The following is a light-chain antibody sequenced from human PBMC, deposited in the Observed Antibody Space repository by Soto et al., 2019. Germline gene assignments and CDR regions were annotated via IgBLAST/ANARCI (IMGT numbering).Light chain of an antibody. J-gene: IGLJ3*02. CDR3: AAWDDSLNGRV. Sequence: QSVLTQPPSASATPGQRVTISCSGSSSNIGSNTVNWYQQLPGTAPKLLIYKSNQRPSVVPDRFSGSKSGTSASLAISGLQSEDEAYYYCAAWDDSLNGRVFGGGTKLTVL. CDR1: SSNIGSNT. CDR2: KSN. V-gene: IGLV1-44*01.